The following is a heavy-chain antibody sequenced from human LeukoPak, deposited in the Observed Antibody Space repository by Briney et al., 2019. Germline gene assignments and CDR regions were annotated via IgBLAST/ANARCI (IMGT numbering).Heavy chain of an antibody. D-gene: IGHD3-22*01. CDR3: ARETYYYDSSGPVSNY. J-gene: IGHJ4*02. CDR2: IYSGGST. V-gene: IGHV3-53*01. Sequence: GGSLRLSCAASGFTVSSNYMSWVRQAPGKGLEWVSVIYSGGSTYYADFVKGRFSIFRDNSKNTLYLQMNSLRPEDTAVYYCARETYYYDSSGPVSNYWGQGTLVTVSS. CDR1: GFTVSSNY.